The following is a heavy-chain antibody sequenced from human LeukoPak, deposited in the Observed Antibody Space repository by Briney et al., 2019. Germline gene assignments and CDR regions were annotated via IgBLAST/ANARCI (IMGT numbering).Heavy chain of an antibody. Sequence: GASVKVSCTASGYTFTSYYLYWVRQPPGQGIEWMGVINPSGGSTTSAQKFQGRVTMTRDTSTSTVYMELRSLRPEDTAVYYCARGPGPADDGGGYCFDYWGQGTLVTVSS. D-gene: IGHD3-22*01. CDR2: INPSGGST. J-gene: IGHJ4*02. V-gene: IGHV1-46*01. CDR1: GYTFTSYY. CDR3: ARGPGPADDGGGYCFDY.